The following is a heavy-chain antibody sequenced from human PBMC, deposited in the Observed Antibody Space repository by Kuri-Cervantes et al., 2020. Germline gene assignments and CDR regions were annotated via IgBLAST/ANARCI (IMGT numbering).Heavy chain of an antibody. D-gene: IGHD2-8*01. CDR2: IYTSGST. J-gene: IGHJ4*02. V-gene: IGHV4-59*10. Sequence: GSLRLSCAVYGGSFSGYYWSWIRQPAGKGLEWIGRIYTSGSTNYNPSLKSRVTISVDKSKNQFSLKLSSVTAADTAVYYCARVPISDLLYPDWGQGTLVTVSS. CDR1: GGSFSGYY. CDR3: ARVPISDLLYPD.